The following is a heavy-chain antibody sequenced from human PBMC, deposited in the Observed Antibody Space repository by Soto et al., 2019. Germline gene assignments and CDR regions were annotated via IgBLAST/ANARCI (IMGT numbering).Heavy chain of an antibody. J-gene: IGHJ6*02. CDR3: ARDYYDILTGYYKSYYYYGMDV. Sequence: QVQLVQSGAEVKKPGASVKVSCKASGYTFTSYGISWVRQAPGQGLEWMGWISAYIGNTNYAQKLQGRVTMTTDTSTSTAYMELRSLRSDDTAVYYCARDYYDILTGYYKSYYYYGMDVWGQGTTVTVSS. D-gene: IGHD3-9*01. CDR1: GYTFTSYG. V-gene: IGHV1-18*01. CDR2: ISAYIGNT.